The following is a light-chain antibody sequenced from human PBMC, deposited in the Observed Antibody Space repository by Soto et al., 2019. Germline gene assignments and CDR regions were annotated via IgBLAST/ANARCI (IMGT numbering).Light chain of an antibody. CDR1: TSDIGGYHY. J-gene: IGLJ1*01. CDR2: EVN. CDR3: SSHGGNSPYV. V-gene: IGLV2-8*01. Sequence: QSALTQPPSASGSPGQSVAISCTGTTSDIGGYHYVSWYQQHPGKAPKLMIYEVNKRPSGVPDRFSGSKSGNTASLTVSGLQAEDEADYYCSSHGGNSPYVFGTGTKVTVL.